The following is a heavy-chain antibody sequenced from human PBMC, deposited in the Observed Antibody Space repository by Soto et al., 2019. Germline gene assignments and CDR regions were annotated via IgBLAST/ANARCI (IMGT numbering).Heavy chain of an antibody. Sequence: PGESLKISCKGSGYSFTSYWIGWVRQMPGKGLEWMGIIHPGDSDTRYSPSFQGQVTISADKSISTAYLQWSSLKASDTAMYYCARLPYYDSSGYRYYYYGMDVWGQGTTVTVSS. V-gene: IGHV5-51*01. D-gene: IGHD3-22*01. CDR1: GYSFTSYW. CDR3: ARLPYYDSSGYRYYYYGMDV. J-gene: IGHJ6*02. CDR2: IHPGDSDT.